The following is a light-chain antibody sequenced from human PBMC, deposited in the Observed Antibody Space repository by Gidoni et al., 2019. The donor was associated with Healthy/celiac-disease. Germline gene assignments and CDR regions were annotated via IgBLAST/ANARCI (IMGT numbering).Light chain of an antibody. Sequence: QSALTQPASVSGSPGQSITISCTGTSSDVGSYNRVSWYQQHPGKAPKLMIYEGSKRPSGVSNRFSGSKSGNTASLTISGLQAEDEADYYCCSYAGSSTPLYVFGTGTKVTVL. CDR3: CSYAGSSTPLYV. CDR2: EGS. CDR1: SSDVGSYNR. J-gene: IGLJ1*01. V-gene: IGLV2-23*01.